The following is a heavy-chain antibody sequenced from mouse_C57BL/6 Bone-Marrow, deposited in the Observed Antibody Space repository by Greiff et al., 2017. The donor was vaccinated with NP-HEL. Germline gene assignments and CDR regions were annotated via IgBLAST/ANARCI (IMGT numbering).Heavy chain of an antibody. CDR1: GYTFTDYY. CDR2: INPYNGGT. CDR3: APYGSPWFAY. D-gene: IGHD1-1*01. J-gene: IGHJ3*01. V-gene: IGHV1-19*01. Sequence: EVKLVESGPVLVKPGASVKMSCKASGYTFTDYYMNWVKQSHGKSLEWIGVINPYNGGTSYNQTFKGKATLTVDKSSSTAYMELNSLTSEDSAVYYCAPYGSPWFAYWGQGTLVTVSA.